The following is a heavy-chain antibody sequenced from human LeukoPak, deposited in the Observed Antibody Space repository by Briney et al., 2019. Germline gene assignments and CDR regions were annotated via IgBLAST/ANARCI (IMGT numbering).Heavy chain of an antibody. CDR3: AKEVVVPAAAYYYYYYGMDV. V-gene: IGHV3-30*18. D-gene: IGHD2-2*01. J-gene: IGHJ6*02. CDR1: GFTFSSYG. CDR2: ISYDGSNK. Sequence: GGSLRLSCAVSGFTFSSYGMHWVRQAPGKGLEWVAVISYDGSNKYYADSVKGRFTISRDNSKNTLYLQMNSLRAEDTAVYYCAKEVVVPAAAYYYYYYGMDVWGQGTTVTVSS.